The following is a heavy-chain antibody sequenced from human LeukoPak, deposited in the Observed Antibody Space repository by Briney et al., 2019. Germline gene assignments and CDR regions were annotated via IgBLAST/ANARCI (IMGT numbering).Heavy chain of an antibody. Sequence: SVKVSCKASGGTFSSYAISWVRQAPGQGLEWMGRIIPIFGTANYAQKFQGRDTITTDESTSTAYMELSSLRSEDTAVYYCASAILDGYNDMYFDYWGQGTLVTVSS. CDR1: GGTFSSYA. CDR2: IIPIFGTA. V-gene: IGHV1-69*05. D-gene: IGHD5-24*01. J-gene: IGHJ4*02. CDR3: ASAILDGYNDMYFDY.